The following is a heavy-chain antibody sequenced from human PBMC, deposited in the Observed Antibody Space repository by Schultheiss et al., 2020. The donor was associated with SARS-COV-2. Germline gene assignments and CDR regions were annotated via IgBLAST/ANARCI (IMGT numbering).Heavy chain of an antibody. CDR2: IYYSGST. CDR3: ARWGGGPGSYYYYGMDV. J-gene: IGHJ6*02. D-gene: IGHD2-15*01. CDR1: GGSVSSGYY. Sequence: SETLSLTCTVSGGSVSSGYYWSWIRQPPGKGLEWIGYIYYSGSTNYNPSLKSRVTISVDTSKNQFSLKLSSVTAADTAVYYCARWGGGPGSYYYYGMDVWGQGTTVTVSS. V-gene: IGHV4-30-4*01.